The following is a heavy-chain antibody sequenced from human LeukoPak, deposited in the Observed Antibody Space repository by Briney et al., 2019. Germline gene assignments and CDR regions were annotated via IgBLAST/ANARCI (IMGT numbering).Heavy chain of an antibody. CDR1: GFTFSSYW. Sequence: GGSLRLSCAASGFTFSSYWMHWVRQAPGKGLEYVSAISSNGGSTYFADSVKGRFTISRDNSKNTLYLHMSSLRAEDTAVYYCVKSSSGWYMGVGDYWGQGTLVTVSS. CDR2: ISSNGGST. J-gene: IGHJ4*02. CDR3: VKSSSGWYMGVGDY. V-gene: IGHV3-64D*06. D-gene: IGHD6-19*01.